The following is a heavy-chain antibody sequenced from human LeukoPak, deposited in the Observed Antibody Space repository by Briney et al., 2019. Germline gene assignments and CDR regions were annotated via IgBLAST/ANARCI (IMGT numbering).Heavy chain of an antibody. J-gene: IGHJ6*03. Sequence: ASVKVSCKASGYTFTSYGISWVRQAPGQGLEWMGWISAYNGNTNYAQKLQGRVTMTTDTSTSTAYMELRSLRSDDTAVYYCARTTLRFLEWLPPGTPPYYYYMDVWGKGTTVTVSS. V-gene: IGHV1-18*01. D-gene: IGHD3-3*01. CDR2: ISAYNGNT. CDR1: GYTFTSYG. CDR3: ARTTLRFLEWLPPGTPPYYYYMDV.